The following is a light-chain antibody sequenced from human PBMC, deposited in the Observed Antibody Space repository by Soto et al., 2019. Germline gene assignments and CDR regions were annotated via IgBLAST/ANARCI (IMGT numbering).Light chain of an antibody. CDR1: QSVNSNY. J-gene: IGKJ3*01. Sequence: EIVLTQSPGTLSLSPGERATLSCRASQSVNSNYLAWYQQKSGQAPRLLIFGASSRATGIPDRFGGSGSGTDFTLTISRLEPEDFAMYYCHQYSTSPLFTFGPGTKVDIK. CDR2: GAS. V-gene: IGKV3-20*01. CDR3: HQYSTSPLFT.